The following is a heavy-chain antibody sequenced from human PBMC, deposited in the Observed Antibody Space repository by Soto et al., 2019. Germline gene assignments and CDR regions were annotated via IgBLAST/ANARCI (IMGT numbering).Heavy chain of an antibody. Sequence: SETLSLTCTVSGGSISSGDYYWSWIRQPPGKGLEWIGYIYYSGSTYYNPSLKSRVTISVDTSKNQFSLKLSSVTAADTAVYYCPTTPYYYDSSGSYRGAFDIWGQGTMVTVSS. V-gene: IGHV4-30-4*01. CDR1: GGSISSGDYY. D-gene: IGHD3-22*01. CDR2: IYYSGST. CDR3: PTTPYYYDSSGSYRGAFDI. J-gene: IGHJ3*02.